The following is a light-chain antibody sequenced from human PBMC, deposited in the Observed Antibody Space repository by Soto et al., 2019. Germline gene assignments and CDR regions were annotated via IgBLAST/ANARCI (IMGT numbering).Light chain of an antibody. CDR3: QQANSNTQT. V-gene: IGKV1-12*01. J-gene: IGKJ1*01. CDR1: QGISSW. CDR2: AAS. Sequence: EIAMTQSPSSVSASLVERFTLSFMASQGISSWLAWYQQKPGKAPKLLIYAASSLQSGVPSRFSGSGSGTDFTLTISSLQPEDFATYYCQQANSNTQTCGQGTKGDIK.